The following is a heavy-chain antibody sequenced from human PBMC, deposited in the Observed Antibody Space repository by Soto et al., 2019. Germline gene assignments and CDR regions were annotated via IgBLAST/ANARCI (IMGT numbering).Heavy chain of an antibody. CDR1: GGSISSGPYS. J-gene: IGHJ6*02. CDR2: FHYGEST. D-gene: IGHD2-2*01. Sequence: SETLSLTCTVSGGSISSGPYSWGWIRQPPGEGLEWIATFHYGESTHYNPSLESRVTVSVDTSQNHFSLKVSSVTVADTAVYYCARLGGFCSSTNCYGYYAMDVWGQGTTVTVPS. V-gene: IGHV4-39*02. CDR3: ARLGGFCSSTNCYGYYAMDV.